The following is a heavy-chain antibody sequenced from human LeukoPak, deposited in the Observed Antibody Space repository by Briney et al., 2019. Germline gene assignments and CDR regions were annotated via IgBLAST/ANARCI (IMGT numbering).Heavy chain of an antibody. CDR3: ARQGRIVVVITTHDAFDI. Sequence: GESLKISCTGFGYSFTTYWIGWVRQMPGKGLEWMGIIYPGDSDARYSPSLQGQVTISVDKSISTAYLQWSSLKASDTAMYYCARQGRIVVVITTHDAFDIWGQGTMVTVSS. CDR1: GYSFTTYW. CDR2: IYPGDSDA. V-gene: IGHV5-51*01. D-gene: IGHD2-21*01. J-gene: IGHJ3*02.